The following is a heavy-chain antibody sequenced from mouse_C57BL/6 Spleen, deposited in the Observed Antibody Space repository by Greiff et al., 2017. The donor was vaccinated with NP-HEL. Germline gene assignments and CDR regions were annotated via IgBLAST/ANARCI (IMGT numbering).Heavy chain of an antibody. D-gene: IGHD2-4*01. V-gene: IGHV1-39*01. CDR2: INPNYGTT. CDR3: AAPYEYDDLYYFDY. Sequence: EVKLQESGPELVKPGASVKISCKASGYSFTDYNMNWVKQSNGKSLEWIGVINPNYGTTSYNQKFKGKATLTVDQSSSTAYMQLNSLTSEDAAVYYCAAPYEYDDLYYFDYWGQGTTLTVSS. J-gene: IGHJ2*01. CDR1: GYSFTDYN.